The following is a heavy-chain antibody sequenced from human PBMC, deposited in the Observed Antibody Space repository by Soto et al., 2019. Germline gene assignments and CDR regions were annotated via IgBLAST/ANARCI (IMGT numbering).Heavy chain of an antibody. J-gene: IGHJ4*02. CDR1: GFTFSSYA. Sequence: GGSLRLSCAASGFTFSSYAMHWVRQAPGKGLEWVAVISYDGSNKYYADSVKGRSTISRDNSKNTLYLQMNSLRAEDTAVYYCARVKVVPAAPFDYWGQGTLVTVSS. CDR3: ARVKVVPAAPFDY. CDR2: ISYDGSNK. V-gene: IGHV3-30-3*01. D-gene: IGHD2-2*01.